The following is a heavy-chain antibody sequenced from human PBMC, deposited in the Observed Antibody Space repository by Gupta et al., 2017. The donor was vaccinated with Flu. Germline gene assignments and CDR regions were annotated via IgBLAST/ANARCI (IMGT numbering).Heavy chain of an antibody. J-gene: IGHJ6*02. Sequence: SVATNSAAWNWIRQSPSRGLEWLGRTYYRSKWYNDYAGSVKSRITINPDTSKNQFSLQLYSVTSEDTPVYYCSRDTREWGTNGMDVGCQGTTVTVFS. D-gene: IGHD1-26*01. CDR1: SVATNSAA. CDR3: SRDTREWGTNGMDV. V-gene: IGHV6-1*01. CDR2: TYYRSKWYN.